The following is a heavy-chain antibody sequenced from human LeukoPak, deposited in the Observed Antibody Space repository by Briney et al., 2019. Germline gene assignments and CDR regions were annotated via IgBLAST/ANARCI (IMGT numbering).Heavy chain of an antibody. CDR2: IIPIHGKP. Sequence: SVRVSCNASGGTFSTSAFNWVRQAPGQGLEWMGGIIPIHGKPTSPQKFQGRVTFSADESTTTAYMEVISLTSDDTAVYYCAVGGRHFEHWGQGTLVTVSS. V-gene: IGHV1-69*10. CDR1: GGTFSTSA. CDR3: AVGGRHFEH. J-gene: IGHJ4*02. D-gene: IGHD1-26*01.